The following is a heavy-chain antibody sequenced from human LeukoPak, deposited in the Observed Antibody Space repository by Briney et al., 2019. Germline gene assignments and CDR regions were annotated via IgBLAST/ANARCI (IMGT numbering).Heavy chain of an antibody. CDR2: ISSSSSTI. CDR1: GFTFSSYS. V-gene: IGHV3-48*01. Sequence: GGSLRLSCAASGFTFSSYSMNWVRQAPGKGLEWVSYISSSSSTIYYADSVKGRFTISRDNAKNSLYLQMNSLRAEDTAVYYCARGGTVANHNWFDPWGQGALVTVPS. CDR3: ARGGTVANHNWFDP. D-gene: IGHD4-11*01. J-gene: IGHJ5*02.